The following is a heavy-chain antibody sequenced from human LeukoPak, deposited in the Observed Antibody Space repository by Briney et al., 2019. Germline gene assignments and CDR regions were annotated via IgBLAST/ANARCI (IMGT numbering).Heavy chain of an antibody. V-gene: IGHV3-23*01. CDR1: GFTFRNYA. CDR3: ATPIRDRYCSGGSCYSPFDF. CDR2: LNAGGGST. Sequence: GGSLRLSCAASGFTFRNYAMSWVRQAPGKGLEWVSALNAGGGSTHYADSVKGRFTISRDNSKNTLYLQMNSLGAEDTAVYYCATPIRDRYCSGGSCYSPFDFWGQGTLVTVSS. D-gene: IGHD2-15*01. J-gene: IGHJ4*02.